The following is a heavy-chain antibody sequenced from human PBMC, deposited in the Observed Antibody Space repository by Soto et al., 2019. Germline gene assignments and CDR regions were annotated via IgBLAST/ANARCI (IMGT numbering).Heavy chain of an antibody. V-gene: IGHV3-23*01. CDR2: ISGSGGST. CDR3: ARTPDAQPAAGRGGGGYFDY. CDR1: GFTFSTYA. Sequence: EVQLLESGGGLVQPGGSLRVSCEASGFTFSTYAMSWVRQAPGEGLERVSAISGSGGSTYYADSVRARFTIYKDNSKNLLYLQMKGRRAEDTPVYYCARTPDAQPAAGRGGGGYFDYWGQGALVTVSS. D-gene: IGHD6-13*01. J-gene: IGHJ4*02.